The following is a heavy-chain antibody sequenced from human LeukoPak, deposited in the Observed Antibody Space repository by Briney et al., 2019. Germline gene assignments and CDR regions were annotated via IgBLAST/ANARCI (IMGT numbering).Heavy chain of an antibody. V-gene: IGHV4-39*01. CDR2: ISYTGST. J-gene: IGHJ6*02. Sequence: PSETLSLTCSVSGGSISSSSYYWGWFRQPPGKGLEWIGTISYTGSTYYNPSLTSRVTISVDTSKNQFSLKLSSATAADTAVFYCAKSADYYVMDVWGQGTTVTVSS. CDR1: GGSISSSSYY. CDR3: AKSADYYVMDV.